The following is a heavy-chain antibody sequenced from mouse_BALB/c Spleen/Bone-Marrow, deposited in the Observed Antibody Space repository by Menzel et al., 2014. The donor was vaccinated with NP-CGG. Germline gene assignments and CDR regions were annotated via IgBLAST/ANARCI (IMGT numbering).Heavy chain of an antibody. J-gene: IGHJ1*01. CDR3: ARKDYGSRGGYFDV. Sequence: QVQLKQSGPGLVAPSQRLSITCTVSGFSLTSYGLHWVRQPPGKGLEWLGLICAGGSTNYNSALMSRLSISKDNSKSQVFLKMNSLQTDDTAMYYCARKDYGSRGGYFDVWGAGTTDTVSS. D-gene: IGHD1-1*01. V-gene: IGHV2-9*02. CDR2: ICAGGST. CDR1: GFSLTSYG.